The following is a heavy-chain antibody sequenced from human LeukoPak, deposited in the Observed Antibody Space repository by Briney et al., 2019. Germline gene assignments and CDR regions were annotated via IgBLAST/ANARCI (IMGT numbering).Heavy chain of an antibody. CDR1: GVSFRTYY. D-gene: IGHD4-17*01. Sequence: PSETLSLTCDDSGVSFRTYYWSWIRQSPKKGLEWIGEVNHSGYTNYNPSLKGRVTISVDTSKNQFSLKLSSVTAADTAVYYCARQLYGSDYWGQGTLVTVSS. V-gene: IGHV4-34*01. CDR2: VNHSGYT. CDR3: ARQLYGSDY. J-gene: IGHJ4*02.